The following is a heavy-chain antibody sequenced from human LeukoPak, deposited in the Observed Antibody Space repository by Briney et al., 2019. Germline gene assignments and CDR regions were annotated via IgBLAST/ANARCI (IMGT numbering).Heavy chain of an antibody. Sequence: PGGSLRLSCAASGFTFSGYSSMNWVRQAPGKGLEWVSSISSSSIYIYYADSVKGPFTTSRDNARNSLYLQMNSLRAEDTAVYYCAKGGVVGAKHPGWFDPWGQGTLVTVSS. CDR2: ISSSSIYI. CDR3: AKGGVVGAKHPGWFDP. V-gene: IGHV3-21*01. CDR1: GFTFSGYSS. J-gene: IGHJ5*02. D-gene: IGHD1-26*01.